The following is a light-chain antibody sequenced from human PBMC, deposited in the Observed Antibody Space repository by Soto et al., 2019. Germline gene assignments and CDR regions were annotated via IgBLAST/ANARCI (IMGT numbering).Light chain of an antibody. CDR2: AAS. Sequence: EMVLTQSPRSVSLAGGHIVTQYCRASQSVTNGHLAWYQQTPGLPLRLLIYAASSRATGIPDRFNGSVSGTALYLTSRRLEPADFALYPSHQYRGSPPGTFGRGTRLEIK. CDR1: QSVTNGH. V-gene: IGKV3-20*01. J-gene: IGKJ5*01. CDR3: HQYRGSPPGT.